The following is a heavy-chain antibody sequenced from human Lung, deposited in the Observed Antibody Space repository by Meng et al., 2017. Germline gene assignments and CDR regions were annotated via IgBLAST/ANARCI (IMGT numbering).Heavy chain of an antibody. CDR1: ADSFSDSD. Sequence: EVQLVEAGGGMVPPAASPNTHWALAADSFSDSDLHWVRQASGKGLEWVGRIGSRPKSPAAADAAPVRSRFTISRDDSRNTAYLQMNSLKTEDSAVYYCTIYIRGHIWGQGTMVTVSS. CDR2: IGSRPKSPAA. D-gene: IGHD6-19*01. V-gene: IGHV3-73*02. J-gene: IGHJ3*02. CDR3: TIYIRGHI.